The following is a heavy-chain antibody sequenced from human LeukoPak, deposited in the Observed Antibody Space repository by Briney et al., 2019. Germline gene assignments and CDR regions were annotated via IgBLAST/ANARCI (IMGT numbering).Heavy chain of an antibody. V-gene: IGHV1-69*13. Sequence: GASVKVSCKASGGTFSSYAISWVRQAPGQGLEWMGGIIPIFGTANYAQKFQGRVTITADESASTAYMELSSLRSEDTAVYYCAREGNYYDSSGLALPFDPWGQGTLVTVSS. J-gene: IGHJ5*02. CDR3: AREGNYYDSSGLALPFDP. CDR2: IIPIFGTA. CDR1: GGTFSSYA. D-gene: IGHD3-22*01.